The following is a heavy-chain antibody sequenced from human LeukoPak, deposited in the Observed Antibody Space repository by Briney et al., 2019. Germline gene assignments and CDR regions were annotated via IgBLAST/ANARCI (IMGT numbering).Heavy chain of an antibody. V-gene: IGHV3-66*01. J-gene: IGHJ4*02. D-gene: IGHD4-17*01. CDR1: GFTFSSYW. CDR2: IYSGGST. CDR3: ARESTVTTSFDY. Sequence: GGSLRLSCAASGFTFSSYWMHWVRQAPGKGLEWVSVIYSGGSTYYADSVKGRFTISRDNSKNTLYLQMNSLRAEDTAVYYCARESTVTTSFDYWGQGTLVTVSS.